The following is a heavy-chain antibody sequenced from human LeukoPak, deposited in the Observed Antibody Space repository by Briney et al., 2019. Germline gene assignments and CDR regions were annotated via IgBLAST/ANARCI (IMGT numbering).Heavy chain of an antibody. CDR2: IYYSGST. CDR1: GGSMSPYH. D-gene: IGHD6-19*01. V-gene: IGHV4-59*08. Sequence: SETLSLTCTVSGGSMSPYHWGWIRQPPGKGLEWTGYIYYSGSTNYNPSLKSRVTISVDTSKNQFSLRLRSVTAADTAIYYCARAVSGRFDYWGEGKLVTVSS. J-gene: IGHJ4*02. CDR3: ARAVSGRFDY.